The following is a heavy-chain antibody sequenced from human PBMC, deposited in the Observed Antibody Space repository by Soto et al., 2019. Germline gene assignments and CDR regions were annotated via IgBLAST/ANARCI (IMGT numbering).Heavy chain of an antibody. V-gene: IGHV1-69*01. Sequence: QVQLVQSGAEVKKPGSSVKVSCKASRGTFSSYAISWVRQAPGQGLEWMGGIIPISGTANYAQKFQGRVTITADESTSTAYMELSSRRSEDTAVYYCARPHGSSTSLEIYYYYYYGMDVWGQGTTVTVSS. D-gene: IGHD2-2*01. CDR1: RGTFSSYA. CDR3: ARPHGSSTSLEIYYYYYYGMDV. J-gene: IGHJ6*02. CDR2: IIPISGTA.